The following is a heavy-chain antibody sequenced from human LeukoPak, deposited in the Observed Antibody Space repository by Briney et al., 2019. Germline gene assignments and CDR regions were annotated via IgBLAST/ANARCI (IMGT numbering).Heavy chain of an antibody. Sequence: GGSLRLSCAASGFTVGSNYMSWVRQAPGRGREWVSVIYSGGSTYYADSVKGRFTISRDNSKNTLYLQMNSLRAEDTAVYYCAATMARGNYYYYYGMDVWGQGTTVTVSS. CDR2: IYSGGST. J-gene: IGHJ6*02. V-gene: IGHV3-66*01. CDR3: AATMARGNYYYYYGMDV. CDR1: GFTVGSNY. D-gene: IGHD3-10*01.